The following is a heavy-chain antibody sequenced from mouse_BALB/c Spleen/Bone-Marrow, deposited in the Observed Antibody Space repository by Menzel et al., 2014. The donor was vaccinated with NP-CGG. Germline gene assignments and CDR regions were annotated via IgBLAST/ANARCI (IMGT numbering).Heavy chain of an antibody. CDR3: AREDIITAYFDY. CDR2: IDPSNTYT. CDR1: GYTFTSYT. Sequence: QVQLQQSAADLARPGASVKMSCKASGYTFTSYTMHWVKQRPGQGLEWIGYIDPSNTYTDYNQNFKDKTTLTADKSSSTAYMQLSSMTSEDSAVYYCAREDIITAYFDYWGQGTTPTVSS. J-gene: IGHJ2*01. V-gene: IGHV1-4*02. D-gene: IGHD1-1*01.